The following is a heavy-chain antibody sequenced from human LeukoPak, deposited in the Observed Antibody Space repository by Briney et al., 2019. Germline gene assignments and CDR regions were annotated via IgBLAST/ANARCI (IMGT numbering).Heavy chain of an antibody. D-gene: IGHD3-10*01. V-gene: IGHV3-23*01. J-gene: IGHJ4*02. Sequence: GGSLRLSCEGSGFTFSNYGMNWVRQAPGKGLEWVSGIRGNGAITYYADSVKGRFTISRDNSKNTLYLHMHSLRADDTALYYYAKDLHGAFDYWGQGILVTVSS. CDR2: IRGNGAIT. CDR3: AKDLHGAFDY. CDR1: GFTFSNYG.